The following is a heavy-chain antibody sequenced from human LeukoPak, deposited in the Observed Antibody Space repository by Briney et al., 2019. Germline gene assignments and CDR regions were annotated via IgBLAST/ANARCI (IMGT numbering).Heavy chain of an antibody. V-gene: IGHV3-30*03. CDR3: ATDKGRQYYYDSSGYFDY. Sequence: PGGSLRLSCAASGFTFSSYGMHWVRHAPGKGLEWVAVISYDGSNKYYADSVKGRFTISRDNSKNTLYLQMNSLRAEDTAVYYCATDKGRQYYYDSSGYFDYWGQGTLVTVSS. D-gene: IGHD3-22*01. CDR2: ISYDGSNK. J-gene: IGHJ4*02. CDR1: GFTFSSYG.